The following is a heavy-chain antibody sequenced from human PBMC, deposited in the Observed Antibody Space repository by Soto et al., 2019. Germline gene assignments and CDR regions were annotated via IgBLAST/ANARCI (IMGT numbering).Heavy chain of an antibody. CDR3: AREGHHSGYYHYYGMDV. V-gene: IGHV3-33*01. J-gene: IGHJ6*02. Sequence: GGSLILFCAASGFTFSSYGKHLVRQAPGKRLERVAVIWYDGSNKYDADSVEGRFTISRDNSKNTLYLQMNRLRAEDTAVYYCAREGHHSGYYHYYGMDVWGQAITVTVSS. CDR1: GFTFSSYG. CDR2: IWYDGSNK. D-gene: IGHD6-19*01.